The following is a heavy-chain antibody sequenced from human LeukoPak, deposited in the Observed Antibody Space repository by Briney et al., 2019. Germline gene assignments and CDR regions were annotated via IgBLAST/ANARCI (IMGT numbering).Heavy chain of an antibody. CDR1: GFTFSSYA. V-gene: IGHV3-23*01. CDR3: ARDYGDYYFDY. D-gene: IGHD4-17*01. Sequence: GGSLRLSCAAAGFTFSSYAMSWVRQAPGKGLEWVSAISGSGGSTYYADSVKGRFTISRDNSKNTLYLQMNSLRAEDTAVYYCARDYGDYYFDYWGQGTLVTVSS. CDR2: ISGSGGST. J-gene: IGHJ4*02.